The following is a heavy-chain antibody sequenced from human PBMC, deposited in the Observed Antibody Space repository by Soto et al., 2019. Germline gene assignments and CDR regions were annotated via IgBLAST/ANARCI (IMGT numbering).Heavy chain of an antibody. CDR3: AKGPEQLVHGVFDY. J-gene: IGHJ4*02. Sequence: EVQLLDSGGGLVQPGGSLRLSCAASGFTLSSYVMSWVRRAPGKGLEWVSGIDGGGGGTYYADSVKGRFTISRDNSKNTLYLQMNSLRAEDTAAYYCAKGPEQLVHGVFDYWGQGTLVAVSS. D-gene: IGHD6-6*01. CDR2: IDGGGGGT. V-gene: IGHV3-23*01. CDR1: GFTLSSYV.